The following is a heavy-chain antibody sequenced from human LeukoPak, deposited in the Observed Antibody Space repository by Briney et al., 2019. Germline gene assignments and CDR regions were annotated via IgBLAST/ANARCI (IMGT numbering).Heavy chain of an antibody. CDR1: GFTFSSYG. CDR3: AKDRYRGYDPVFDS. D-gene: IGHD5-12*01. CDR2: ISYAGDNK. V-gene: IGHV3-30*18. Sequence: GGSLRLSCAASGFTFSSYGMHWVRQAPGKGLEWVAVISYAGDNKNYADSVKGRFTVSRDNSRNTLSLQMNSLRADDTAVYYCAKDRYRGYDPVFDSWGLGTLVIVSS. J-gene: IGHJ4*02.